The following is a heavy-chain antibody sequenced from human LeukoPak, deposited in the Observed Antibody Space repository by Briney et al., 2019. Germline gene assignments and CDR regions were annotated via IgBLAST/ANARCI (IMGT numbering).Heavy chain of an antibody. V-gene: IGHV3-30*04. D-gene: IGHD3-10*01. Sequence: PGGSLRLSCAASGFTFSTYAIHWVRQAPGKGLEWVAVISYDGSNKFYADSVKGRFTISRDNSKNSLYLQMNSLRAADTAVYYCAPQGGSGSYYGYWGQGTLVTVSS. J-gene: IGHJ4*02. CDR2: ISYDGSNK. CDR3: APQGGSGSYYGY. CDR1: GFTFSTYA.